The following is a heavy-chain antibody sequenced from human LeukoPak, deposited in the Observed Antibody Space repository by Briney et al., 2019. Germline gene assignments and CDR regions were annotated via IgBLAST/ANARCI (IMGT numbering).Heavy chain of an antibody. V-gene: IGHV4-34*01. CDR1: GGSFSGYY. CDR3: ARVGYSYGYYYYYGMDV. D-gene: IGHD5-18*01. J-gene: IGHJ6*02. CDR2: INHSGST. Sequence: PSETLSLTWAVYGGSFSGYYWSWIRQPPGKGLEWIGEINHSGSTNYNPSLKSRVTISVDTSKNQFSLKLSSVTAADTAVYYCARVGYSYGYYYYYGMDVWGQGTTVTVSS.